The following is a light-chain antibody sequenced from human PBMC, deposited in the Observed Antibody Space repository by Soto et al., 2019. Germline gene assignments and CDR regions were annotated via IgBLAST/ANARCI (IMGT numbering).Light chain of an antibody. CDR2: AAS. J-gene: IGKJ1*01. CDR3: QQNYNTPWT. V-gene: IGKV1-39*01. Sequence: DIQMTQSPSSLSASVGDRVTITCRASQSISTYLNWYQQKPGKPPKFLIYAASSLQSGVPSRFSGSGSGTDFTLTISSLQPVDFATYYCQQNYNTPWTFGQGTKVEIK. CDR1: QSISTY.